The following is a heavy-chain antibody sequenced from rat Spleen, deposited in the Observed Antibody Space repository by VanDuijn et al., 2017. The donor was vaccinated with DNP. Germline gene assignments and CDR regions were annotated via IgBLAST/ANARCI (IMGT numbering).Heavy chain of an antibody. D-gene: IGHD1-12*02. CDR3: ARGDYDGSYYSYYFDY. CDR1: GFSLISNS. J-gene: IGHJ4*01. Sequence: QVQLKESGPGLVQPSQTLSLTCTVSGFSLISNSVSWVRQPPGKGLEWLGVMWAGGTTDYNSALKSRLSISRDTSKSQVFLKMNSLQTEDTATYYCARGDYDGSYYSYYFDYWGQGASVTVSS. CDR2: MWAGGTT. V-gene: IGHV2-1*01.